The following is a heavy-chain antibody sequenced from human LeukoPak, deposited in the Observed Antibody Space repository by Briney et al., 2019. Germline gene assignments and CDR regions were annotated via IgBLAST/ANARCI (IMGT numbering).Heavy chain of an antibody. CDR2: IQSNGNEK. Sequence: GESLTLSCEVPGFIFSEHVMNWVRQSPGKGLEWVASIQSNGNEKYSSESLKGRFTISRDNSKNTLYLQMNTVRPEDTAIFYCARGVTSWPQGPYHFDYWGQGILVTVSS. CDR3: ARGVTSWPQGPYHFDY. D-gene: IGHD2-2*01. CDR1: GFIFSEHV. J-gene: IGHJ4*02. V-gene: IGHV3-30*02.